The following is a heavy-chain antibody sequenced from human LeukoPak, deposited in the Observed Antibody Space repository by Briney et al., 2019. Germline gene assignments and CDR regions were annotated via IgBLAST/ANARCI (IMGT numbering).Heavy chain of an antibody. V-gene: IGHV4-59*01. CDR2: LSHSGRA. CDR3: ATETECSGGTCYSYGWFDP. CDR1: GFTFGDYA. D-gene: IGHD2-15*01. Sequence: LRLSCTTSGFTFGDYAMSWVRQAPGKGLEWIGDLSHSGRATHTPSLRSRVTISVDTSTNQFSLTLGSVTAADTAVYYCATETECSGGTCYSYGWFDPWGQGTQVIVLS. J-gene: IGHJ5*02.